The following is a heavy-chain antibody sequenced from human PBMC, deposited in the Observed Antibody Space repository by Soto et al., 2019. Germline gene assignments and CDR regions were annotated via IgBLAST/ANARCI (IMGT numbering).Heavy chain of an antibody. CDR3: ARDRSPGSTSWYDC. J-gene: IGHJ5*01. CDR2: TYYTSRWYN. V-gene: IGHV6-1*01. D-gene: IGHD2-2*01. CDR1: GDSVSNKSAA. Sequence: SQTLSLTCAISGDSVSNKSAAWNWIRQSPSRGLEWLGRTYYTSRWYNDYAVSVISRITISPGTSRNQFSLQLNSVTPEDTAVYYCARDRSPGSTSWYDCWSQGALVTVSS.